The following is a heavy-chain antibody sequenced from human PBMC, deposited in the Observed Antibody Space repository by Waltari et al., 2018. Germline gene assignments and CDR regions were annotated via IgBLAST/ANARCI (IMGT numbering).Heavy chain of an antibody. D-gene: IGHD6-13*01. Sequence: VQLVESGGGVVQPGRSLRLPCAASGFTFSSYGMHWVRQAPGKGLEWVAVIWYDGSNKYYADSVKGRFTISRDNSKNTLYLQMNSLRAEDTAMYYCAKDGGGHQLVLNDAFDIWGQGTMVTVSS. J-gene: IGHJ3*02. CDR3: AKDGGGHQLVLNDAFDI. CDR2: IWYDGSNK. CDR1: GFTFSSYG. V-gene: IGHV3-30*18.